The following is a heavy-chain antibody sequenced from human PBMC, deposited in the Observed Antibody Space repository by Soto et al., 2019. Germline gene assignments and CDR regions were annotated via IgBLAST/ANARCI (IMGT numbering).Heavy chain of an antibody. Sequence: QVQLQESGPGLVTPSGTLSLTSAVSGCSISSSNWWSWVRQPPGKVLEWIGEIYPSGSTNYNPSLKTRVTISVDKSKNPFALKLSSVTAADTAGYYFGRVIGGYYYGMDVWGQGTTVTVSS. V-gene: IGHV4-4*02. J-gene: IGHJ6*02. CDR3: GRVIGGYYYGMDV. D-gene: IGHD3-16*01. CDR2: IYPSGST. CDR1: GCSISSSNW.